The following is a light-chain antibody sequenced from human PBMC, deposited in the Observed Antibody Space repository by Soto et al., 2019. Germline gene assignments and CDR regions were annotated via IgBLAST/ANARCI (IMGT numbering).Light chain of an antibody. Sequence: EIVLTQSPATLSLSPGARATLSCRASQSVSSYLAWYQQKPGQAPRLLIYDASNRATGIPARFSGSGSGTDFTLTISSLEPEDFAVYYCKQYGDWPLTFGGGTKVDIK. V-gene: IGKV3-11*01. J-gene: IGKJ4*01. CDR2: DAS. CDR3: KQYGDWPLT. CDR1: QSVSSY.